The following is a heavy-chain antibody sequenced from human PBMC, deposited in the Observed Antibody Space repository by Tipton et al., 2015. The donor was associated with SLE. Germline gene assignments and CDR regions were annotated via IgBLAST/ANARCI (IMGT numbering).Heavy chain of an antibody. Sequence: TLSLTCTVSGVSISSSRYYSSWSWIRQSAGKGLEWIGRIYTSGSTNYNPSLKSRVTISIDTSKNQFSLELNSVTAADTAVYYCAREYRYDFWSGIYFYSYMDVWGKGTTVTVSS. CDR3: AREYRYDFWSGIYFYSYMDV. CDR2: IYTSGST. CDR1: GVSISSSRYYSS. D-gene: IGHD3-3*01. J-gene: IGHJ6*03. V-gene: IGHV4-61*02.